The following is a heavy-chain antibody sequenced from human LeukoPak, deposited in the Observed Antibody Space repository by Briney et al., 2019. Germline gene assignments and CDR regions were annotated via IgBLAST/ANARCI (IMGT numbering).Heavy chain of an antibody. J-gene: IGHJ6*03. CDR2: IYHSGST. CDR3: ARDPGGYYDFWSGYLSATMDV. V-gene: IGHV4-38-2*02. Sequence: SETLSPTCAVSGYSISSGYYWGWIRQPPGKGLEWIGSIYHSGSTYYNPSLKSRVTISVDTSKNQFSLKLSSVTAADTAVYYCARDPGGYYDFWSGYLSATMDVWGKGTTVTVSS. D-gene: IGHD3-3*01. CDR1: GYSISSGYY.